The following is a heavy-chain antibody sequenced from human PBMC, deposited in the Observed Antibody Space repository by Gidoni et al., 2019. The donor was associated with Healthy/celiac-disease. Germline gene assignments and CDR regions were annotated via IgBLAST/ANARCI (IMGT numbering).Heavy chain of an antibody. V-gene: IGHV3-21*01. CDR1: GFTFSSYS. CDR3: ARVGDIVVVPAALGYYYGMDV. Sequence: EVQLVESGGGLVKPGGSLRLSCAASGFTFSSYSMNWVRQSPGKGLEWVSSISSSSSYIYYADSVKGRVTISRDNAKNSLYLQMNSLRAEDTAVYYCARVGDIVVVPAALGYYYGMDVWGQGTTVTVSS. J-gene: IGHJ6*02. D-gene: IGHD2-2*01. CDR2: ISSSSSYI.